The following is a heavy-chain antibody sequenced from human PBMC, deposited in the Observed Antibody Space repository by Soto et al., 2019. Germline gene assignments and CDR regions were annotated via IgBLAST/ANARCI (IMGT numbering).Heavy chain of an antibody. CDR1: GYTFTGYY. V-gene: IGHV1-2*02. J-gene: IGHJ6*02. D-gene: IGHD3-3*01. CDR2: INPNSGGT. Sequence: WASGKVSCKASGYTFTGYYMHWVRQAPGQGLEWMGWINPNSGGTNYAQKFQGRVTMTRDTSISTAYMELSRLRSDDTAVYYCAGADFKIFGVVIRYSYYYGMDVLVQGYTFTVSS. CDR3: AGADFKIFGVVIRYSYYYGMDV.